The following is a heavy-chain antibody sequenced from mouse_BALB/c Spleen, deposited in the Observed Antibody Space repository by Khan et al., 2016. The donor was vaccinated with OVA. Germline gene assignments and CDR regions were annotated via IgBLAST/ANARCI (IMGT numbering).Heavy chain of an antibody. J-gene: IGHJ2*01. V-gene: IGHV8-12*01. CDR2: IYWDDEK. CDR3: VRRAYFNGSVYFDY. Sequence: QVTLKECGPGILQPSQTLSLTCSFSGFSLSTSGMGVSWIRQPSGKGLEWLAHIYWDDEKRYNPSLKSRLTISKDTSRTQVFLKITSVDTAETATYYCVRRAYFNGSVYFDYWGQGTTLTVSS. CDR1: GFSLSTSGMG. D-gene: IGHD1-1*01.